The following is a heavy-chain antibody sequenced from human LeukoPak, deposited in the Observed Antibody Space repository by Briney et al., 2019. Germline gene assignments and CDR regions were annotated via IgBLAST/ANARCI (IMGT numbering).Heavy chain of an antibody. D-gene: IGHD7-27*01. V-gene: IGHV3-23*01. J-gene: IGHJ2*01. CDR1: GFTFNNYA. Sequence: GGSLRLSCAASGFTFNNYAMDWVRQAPGKGLEWVSLISRSGATTYYADSVKGRFTISRDNSRNTLYPQMTSLRAEDTAVYYCARDPGDRWFFDLWGRGTLVTVSS. CDR3: ARDPGDRWFFDL. CDR2: ISRSGATT.